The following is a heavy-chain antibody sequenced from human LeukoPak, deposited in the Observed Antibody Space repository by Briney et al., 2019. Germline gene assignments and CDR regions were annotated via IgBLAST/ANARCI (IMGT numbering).Heavy chain of an antibody. CDR3: TRDLIRYESSGYYYYDY. J-gene: IGHJ4*02. D-gene: IGHD3-22*01. CDR1: GVTFSNHA. V-gene: IGHV3-23*01. CDR2: MSGNGGST. Sequence: GGSLRLSCAASGVTFSNHAMSWVRQAPGKGLEWVSTMSGNGGSTYYADSVKGRFTMSRDNSMNTLYLQMNSLRAEDTAVYYCTRDLIRYESSGYYYYDYWGQGTLVTVSS.